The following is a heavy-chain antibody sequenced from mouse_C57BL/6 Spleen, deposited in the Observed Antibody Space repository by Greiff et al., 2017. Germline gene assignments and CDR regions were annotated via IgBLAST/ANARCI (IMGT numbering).Heavy chain of an antibody. J-gene: IGHJ1*03. CDR2: FHPYNDDT. V-gene: IGHV1-47*01. Sequence: VQGVESGAELVKPGASVKMSCKASGYTFTTYPIEWMKQNHGKSLEWIGNFHPYNDDTKYNEKFKGKATLTVEKSSSTVYLELSRLTSDDYAVYYCARGYYYGSSYWYFDVWGTGTTVTVSS. CDR3: ARGYYYGSSYWYFDV. D-gene: IGHD1-1*01. CDR1: GYTFTTYP.